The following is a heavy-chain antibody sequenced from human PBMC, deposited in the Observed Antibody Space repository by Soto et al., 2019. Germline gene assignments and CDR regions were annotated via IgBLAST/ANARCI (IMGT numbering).Heavy chain of an antibody. CDR3: AREGEMPYYYYGLDV. J-gene: IGHJ6*02. CDR2: ISAYNGNT. CDR1: GYTFTNYG. Sequence: ASVKVSCKASGYTFTNYGISWVRQAPGQGLEWMGWISAYNGNTNYAQKFQGRVTMTTDTSTSTVYMDLRSLRSDDTAVYYCAREGEMPYYYYGLDVWGQGTTVTVSS. D-gene: IGHD3-16*01. V-gene: IGHV1-18*01.